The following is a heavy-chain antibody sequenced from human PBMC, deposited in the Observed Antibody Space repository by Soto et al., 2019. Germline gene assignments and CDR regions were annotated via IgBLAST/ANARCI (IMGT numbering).Heavy chain of an antibody. CDR3: ASVRVPDDESQSWFDP. J-gene: IGHJ5*02. D-gene: IGHD2-2*01. CDR1: GFTFSEDF. Sequence: EVQLVESGGGLVQPGGSLRLSCAASGFTFSEDFMTWVRQAPGKGLEWVATIKQDGDEKYYVDSVKGRFTISRDNARNSLFLQMNNLRVADTAVYFCASVRVPDDESQSWFDPWGQGTLVTVSS. CDR2: IKQDGDEK. V-gene: IGHV3-7*01.